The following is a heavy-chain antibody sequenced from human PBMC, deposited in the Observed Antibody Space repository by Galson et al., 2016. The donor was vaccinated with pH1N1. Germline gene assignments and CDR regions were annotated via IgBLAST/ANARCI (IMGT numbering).Heavy chain of an antibody. J-gene: IGHJ2*01. V-gene: IGHV5-51*03. CDR3: ARYAVTYYYDSSGYPDWYFDL. CDR2: IYPGDSDT. Sequence: QSGAEVKKPGESLKISCKGSGYSFTSYWIGWVRQMPGKGLEWMGIIYPGDSDTRHSPSFQGQVTNSADKSTSTAYLQWSSLKASDTTIHYCARYAVTYYYDSSGYPDWYFDLWGRGTLVTVSS. CDR1: GYSFTSYW. D-gene: IGHD3-22*01.